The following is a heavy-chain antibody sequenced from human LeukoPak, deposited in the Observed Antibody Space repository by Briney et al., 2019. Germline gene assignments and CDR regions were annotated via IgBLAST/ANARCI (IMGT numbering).Heavy chain of an antibody. V-gene: IGHV1-69*04. CDR2: INPILGIA. D-gene: IGHD4-23*01. CDR1: GDTFSSYA. J-gene: IGHJ4*02. Sequence: GASLKVSCKASGDTFSSYAIRGVRQAPGQKLEWMGKINPILGIANYAQKFPGRVTITADKSTSTAYMELSSLRSEDTAMYYCARESYSGNPYFDYWGQGTLVTVSS. CDR3: ARESYSGNPYFDY.